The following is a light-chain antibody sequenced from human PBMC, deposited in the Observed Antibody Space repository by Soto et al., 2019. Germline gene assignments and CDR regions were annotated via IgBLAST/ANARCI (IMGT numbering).Light chain of an antibody. Sequence: DIQMTQSPTSLSASVGDRVTITCRASQGIRNYVAWYQQIPGKAPKLLIYAASTLQSGVPSRFSGSGSGTDFTLNINGLQPEDVATYSCQKYSIVPVFGPGTKVEIK. CDR3: QKYSIVPV. J-gene: IGKJ3*01. CDR1: QGIRNY. V-gene: IGKV1-27*01. CDR2: AAS.